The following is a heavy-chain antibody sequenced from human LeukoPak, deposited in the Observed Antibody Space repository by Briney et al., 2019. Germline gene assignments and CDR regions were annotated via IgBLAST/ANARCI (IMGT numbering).Heavy chain of an antibody. J-gene: IGHJ6*02. CDR2: IIPIFGTA. CDR3: ARDPTLPGIAAAGTRDYYYYGMDV. D-gene: IGHD6-13*01. Sequence: ASVKVSCKASGGTFSSYAISWVRQAPGQGLEWMGGIIPIFGTANYAQKFQGRVTITADESTSTAYMELSSLRSDDTAVYYCARDPTLPGIAAAGTRDYYYYGMDVWGQGTTVTVSS. CDR1: GGTFSSYA. V-gene: IGHV1-69*13.